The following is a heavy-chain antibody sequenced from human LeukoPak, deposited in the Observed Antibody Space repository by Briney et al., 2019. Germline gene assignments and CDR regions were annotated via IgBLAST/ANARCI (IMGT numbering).Heavy chain of an antibody. V-gene: IGHV3-64*01. CDR3: ARGPSGSYYVIDQ. CDR1: GFTFSSYA. Sequence: GESLRLSCAASGFTFSSYAMHWVRQAPGKGLEYVSAISRNGGSTYYANSVKGRFTISRDNSKNTLYLQMGSLTSEDMAVYYCARGPSGSYYVIDQWGQGALVTVSS. J-gene: IGHJ4*02. CDR2: ISRNGGST. D-gene: IGHD1-26*01.